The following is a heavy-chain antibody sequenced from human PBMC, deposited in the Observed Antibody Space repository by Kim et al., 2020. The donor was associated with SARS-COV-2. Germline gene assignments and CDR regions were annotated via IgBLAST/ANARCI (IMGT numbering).Heavy chain of an antibody. CDR2: IYYSGST. Sequence: SETLSLTCTVSGCSISSSSYYWGWIRQPPGKGREWIGSIYYSGSTYYNPSLKSRVTISVDTSKNQFSLKLSSVTAADTAVYYCARHALVTVLLWFGGRAFDIWGQGKMVTLSS. J-gene: IGHJ3*02. D-gene: IGHD3-10*01. CDR1: GCSISSSSYY. CDR3: ARHALVTVLLWFGGRAFDI. V-gene: IGHV4-39*01.